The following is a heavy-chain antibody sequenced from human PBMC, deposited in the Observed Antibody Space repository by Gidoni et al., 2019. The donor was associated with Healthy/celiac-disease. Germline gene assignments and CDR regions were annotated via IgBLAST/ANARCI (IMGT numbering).Heavy chain of an antibody. D-gene: IGHD3-10*01. CDR3: ARELRYYGSGSYPDAFDI. Sequence: EVKLVESGGGLVQPGGSLRLSCAASGFTFSSYSRKWVRQGPGKGLAWVSYISSSSSTIYYADSVKGRFTISRDNAKNSLYLQMNSLRAEDTAVYYCARELRYYGSGSYPDAFDIWGQGTMVTVSS. V-gene: IGHV3-48*01. J-gene: IGHJ3*02. CDR2: ISSSSSTI. CDR1: GFTFSSYS.